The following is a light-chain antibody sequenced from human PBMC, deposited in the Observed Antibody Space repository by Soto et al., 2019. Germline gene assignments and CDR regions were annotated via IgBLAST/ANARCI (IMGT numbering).Light chain of an antibody. CDR1: QGISSY. J-gene: IGKJ1*01. Sequence: IQLTQSPSSLSASVGDRVTITCRASQGISSYLAWYQQKPGKAPKLLMFAASTLQSGVPSRFSGSVSGTEGTITISSLKKEDGSTYYCQQLNSYIWTFGQGTKVDIK. CDR3: QQLNSYIWT. V-gene: IGKV1-9*01. CDR2: AAS.